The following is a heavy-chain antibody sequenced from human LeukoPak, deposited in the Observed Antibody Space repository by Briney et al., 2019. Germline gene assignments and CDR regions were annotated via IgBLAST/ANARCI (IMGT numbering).Heavy chain of an antibody. CDR2: VNRDGSET. J-gene: IGHJ6*02. CDR1: GFALSSHW. V-gene: IGHV3-7*01. CDR3: ARDTYQPLLYYYYCGMDV. Sequence: GGSLRLSCAASGFALSSHWMTWVRQVPGRGPEWVANVNRDGSETYYLDSVKGRFTISKDNAKNSLYLQMNSLRAEDTAVYYYARDTYQPLLYYYYCGMDVWGQGTTVTVSS. D-gene: IGHD2-2*01.